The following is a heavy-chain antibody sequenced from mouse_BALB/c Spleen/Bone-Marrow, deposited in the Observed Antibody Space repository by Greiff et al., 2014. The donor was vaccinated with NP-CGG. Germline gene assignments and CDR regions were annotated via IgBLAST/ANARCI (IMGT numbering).Heavy chain of an antibody. CDR3: ARYDYRYSWFAY. D-gene: IGHD2-14*01. Sequence: EVQLQESGAELVKPGASVKLSCTASGFNIKDTYMHWVKQRPEQGLEWIGRIDPANGNTKYDPKFQGKVTITTDTSSNTAYLQLRSLTSEDTAVYYCARYDYRYSWFAYWGQGTLVTVSA. CDR1: GFNIKDTY. J-gene: IGHJ3*01. CDR2: IDPANGNT. V-gene: IGHV14-3*02.